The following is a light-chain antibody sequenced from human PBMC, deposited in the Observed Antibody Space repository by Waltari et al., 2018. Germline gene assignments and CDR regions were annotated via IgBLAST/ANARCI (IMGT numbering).Light chain of an antibody. CDR1: QNINYW. J-gene: IGKJ1*01. CDR2: KAS. CDR3: QQYNSFPWT. V-gene: IGKV1-5*03. Sequence: DIQMTQSPSTLSASVGDRVTITCRASQNINYWLAWYQQKPGKAPNLLIYKASSLESGVPSRCSGSGSGTEFTRTISSLQPGDFATYYCQQYNSFPWTFGQGTKVEIK.